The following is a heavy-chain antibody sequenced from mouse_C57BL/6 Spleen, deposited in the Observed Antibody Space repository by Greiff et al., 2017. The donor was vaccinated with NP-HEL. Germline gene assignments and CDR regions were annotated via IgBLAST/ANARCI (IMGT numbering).Heavy chain of an antibody. D-gene: IGHD1-1*01. CDR1: GFTFSSYA. CDR2: ISDGGSYT. J-gene: IGHJ3*01. V-gene: IGHV5-4*01. CDR3: SRDRYYYGSS. Sequence: EVMLVESGGGLVKPGGSLKLSCAASGFTFSSYAMSWVRQTPEKRLEWVATISDGGSYTYYPDNVKGRFTISRDNAKNNLYLQMSHLKSEDTAMYYCSRDRYYYGSSWGQGTLVTVSA.